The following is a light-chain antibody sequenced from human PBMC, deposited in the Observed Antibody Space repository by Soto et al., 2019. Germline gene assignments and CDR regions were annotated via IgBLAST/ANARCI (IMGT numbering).Light chain of an antibody. V-gene: IGKV1-9*01. CDR3: QQYNNWPPWT. J-gene: IGKJ1*01. CDR1: QGISSY. Sequence: DIQLTQSPSFLSASVVDRVTITFLASQGISSYLAWYQQKPGKAPKLLINAASTLQSGVPSRFSGSGSGTEFTLTISSLQPEDFAVYYCQQYNNWPPWTFGQGTKVDIK. CDR2: AAS.